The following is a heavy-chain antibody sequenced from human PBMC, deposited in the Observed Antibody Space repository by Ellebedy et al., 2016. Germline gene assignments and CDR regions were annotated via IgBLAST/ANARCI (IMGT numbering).Heavy chain of an antibody. CDR3: AMGVKVGARPY. J-gene: IGHJ4*02. CDR1: GFTFSTYA. Sequence: GGSLRLSXAASGFTFSTYAMSWVRQAPGKGLECVSVITTSGDKTYYPDSVKGRFTISRDNSRSTLYLQMNSLRVEDTAVYYCAMGVKVGARPYWGQGTRVTVSS. V-gene: IGHV3-23*01. D-gene: IGHD1-26*01. CDR2: ITTSGDKT.